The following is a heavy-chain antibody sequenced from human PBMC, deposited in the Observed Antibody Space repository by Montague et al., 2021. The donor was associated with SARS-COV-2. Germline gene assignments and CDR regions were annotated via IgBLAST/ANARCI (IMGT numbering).Heavy chain of an antibody. CDR2: VYFSGAA. J-gene: IGHJ4*02. D-gene: IGHD3-22*01. V-gene: IGHV4-31*03. Sequence: TLSLTYTVSGDSIITGHYYWSWIRQHPGKGLEWIGNVYFSGAAYYNPSLQSRVTISPDTSKNQFSVMLTSVTAADTAMYFCARGVNSSGRLNGWDSWGQGTLVTVSS. CDR3: ARGVNSSGRLNGWDS. CDR1: GDSIITGHYY.